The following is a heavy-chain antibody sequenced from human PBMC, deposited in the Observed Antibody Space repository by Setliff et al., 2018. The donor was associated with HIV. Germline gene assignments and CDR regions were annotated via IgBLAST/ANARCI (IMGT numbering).Heavy chain of an antibody. J-gene: IGHJ3*01. Sequence: GGSLRLSCAAFGYGYSTFDMDWVRQTPGKGLEWVADVSPDGYEKRYADFAKGRFTVSRDNSKNILFLQMDSLGAEDTGIYYCAKPTSGMYPRAFDLWGRGTVVNVSS. CDR3: AKPTSGMYPRAFDL. CDR1: GYGYSTFD. V-gene: IGHV3-23*01. CDR2: VSPDGYEK. D-gene: IGHD1-26*01.